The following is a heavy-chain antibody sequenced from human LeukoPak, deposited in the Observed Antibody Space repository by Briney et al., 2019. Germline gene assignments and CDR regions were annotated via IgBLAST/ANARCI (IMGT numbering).Heavy chain of an antibody. CDR3: ARPYSSGWDNWFDT. CDR1: GFTFSSYG. Sequence: GGSLRLSCAASGFTFSSYGMNWVRQAPGKGLEWISYITTSGTTLDYADSVKGRFTISRDNAKNSLYLQMNSLRAEDTAVYYCARPYSSGWDNWFDTWGQGTLVTVSS. D-gene: IGHD6-19*01. V-gene: IGHV3-48*04. J-gene: IGHJ5*02. CDR2: ITTSGTTL.